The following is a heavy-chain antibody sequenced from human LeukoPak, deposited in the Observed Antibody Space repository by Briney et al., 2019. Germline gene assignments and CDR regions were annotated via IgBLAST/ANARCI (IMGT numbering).Heavy chain of an antibody. Sequence: GASVTVSCKASGGTFSSYAISWVRQAPGQGLEWMGGIIPIFGTANYAQKFQGRVTITADESTSTAYMELSSLRSEDTAVYYCARDPNDFWSGYYTHYYYGMDVWGQGTTVTVSS. CDR1: GGTFSSYA. CDR2: IIPIFGTA. D-gene: IGHD3-3*01. J-gene: IGHJ6*02. CDR3: ARDPNDFWSGYYTHYYYGMDV. V-gene: IGHV1-69*13.